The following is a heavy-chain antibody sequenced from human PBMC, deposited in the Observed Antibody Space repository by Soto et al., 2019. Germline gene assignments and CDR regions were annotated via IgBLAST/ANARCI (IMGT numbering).Heavy chain of an antibody. Sequence: PSETLSLTCTVSGGSISSYYWSWIRQPPGKGLEWIGYFYYSGSTNYNPSLKSRVTISVDTSKNQFSLKLSSVTAADTAVYYCARRYCSGGSCYSGFDYWGQGTLVTVSS. D-gene: IGHD2-15*01. CDR3: ARRYCSGGSCYSGFDY. CDR2: FYYSGST. V-gene: IGHV4-59*08. CDR1: GGSISSYY. J-gene: IGHJ4*02.